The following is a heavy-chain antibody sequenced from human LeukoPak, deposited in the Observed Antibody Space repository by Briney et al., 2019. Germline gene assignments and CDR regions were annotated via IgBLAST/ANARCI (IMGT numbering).Heavy chain of an antibody. J-gene: IGHJ6*02. CDR2: ISSSSSYI. V-gene: IGHV3-21*01. CDR3: ARLGYCSGGSCYENQHYYYGMDV. CDR1: GFTFSSYS. D-gene: IGHD2-15*01. Sequence: SGGSLRLSCAASGFTFSSYSMNWVRQAPGKGLEWVSSISSSSSYIHYADSVKGRFTISRDNAKNSLYLQMNSLRAEDTAVYYCARLGYCSGGSCYENQHYYYGMDVLGQGTTVTVSS.